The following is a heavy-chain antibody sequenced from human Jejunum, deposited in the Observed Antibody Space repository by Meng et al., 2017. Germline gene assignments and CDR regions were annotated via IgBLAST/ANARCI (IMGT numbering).Heavy chain of an antibody. V-gene: IGHV4-61*01. CDR3: ARDKARTTGYPWFDY. D-gene: IGHD3-9*01. CDR2: VYDTGSI. CDR1: GDSVSSDTYY. J-gene: IGHJ4*02. Sequence: SETLSLTCTVSGDSVSSDTYYWNWIRQPPGKGLEWVGYVYDTGSINYNPSLRSRLTISVDTSKNQFSLNLDSVTAADTAVYYCARDKARTTGYPWFDYWGPGTLVTVSS.